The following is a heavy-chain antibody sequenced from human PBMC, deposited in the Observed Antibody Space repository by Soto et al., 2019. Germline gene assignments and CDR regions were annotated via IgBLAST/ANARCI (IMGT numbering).Heavy chain of an antibody. Sequence: GESLKISCKGSGYSFTSYGIGWVRQMPGKGLEWMGIIYPGDSDTRYSPSFQGQVTISADKSISTAYLQWSSLKASDTAMYYCARRGKGDSSGYYYRDAFDIWGQGTMV. CDR3: ARRGKGDSSGYYYRDAFDI. CDR2: IYPGDSDT. J-gene: IGHJ3*02. V-gene: IGHV5-51*01. D-gene: IGHD3-22*01. CDR1: GYSFTSYG.